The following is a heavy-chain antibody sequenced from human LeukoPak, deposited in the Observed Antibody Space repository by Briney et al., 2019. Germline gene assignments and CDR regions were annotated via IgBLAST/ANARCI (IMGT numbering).Heavy chain of an antibody. D-gene: IGHD4-17*01. CDR2: INSDGSST. Sequence: GGSLRLSCAASGFTFSSYWMHWVRQAPGKGLVWVSRINSDGSSTSYADSVKGRFTISRDNSKNTLYLQMNSLRAEDTAVYYCARDSQNDYGDYDEEYFQHWGQGTLVTVSS. V-gene: IGHV3-74*01. CDR1: GFTFSSYW. J-gene: IGHJ1*01. CDR3: ARDSQNDYGDYDEEYFQH.